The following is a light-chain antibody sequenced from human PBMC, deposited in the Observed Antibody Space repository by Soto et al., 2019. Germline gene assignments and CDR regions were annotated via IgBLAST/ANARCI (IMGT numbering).Light chain of an antibody. Sequence: QSALTQPASVSGSPGQSITISCTGTSSDVGSYNLVSWYQQRPGKAPKLMIYEVSKRPSGVSNRFSGSKSGNTASLTISGLQAEDEADYSCCSYAGSSTCVFGGGTKLTVL. J-gene: IGLJ3*02. V-gene: IGLV2-23*02. CDR3: CSYAGSSTCV. CDR1: SSDVGSYNL. CDR2: EVS.